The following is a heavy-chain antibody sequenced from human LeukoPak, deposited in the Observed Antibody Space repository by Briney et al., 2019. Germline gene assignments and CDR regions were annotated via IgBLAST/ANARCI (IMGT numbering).Heavy chain of an antibody. J-gene: IGHJ4*02. CDR3: SRQTLVRGVIEDY. CDR2: IRSKANNYAS. CDR1: GFTFSDST. Sequence: TGGALRLSCAASGFTFSDSTMHWVRQASGQGLEWLGRIRSKANNYASAYAESVNGRFTISRDDSKNTAYLQMNSLKTEDTAVYYCSRQTLVRGVIEDYWGQGTLVTVSS. D-gene: IGHD3-10*01. V-gene: IGHV3-73*01.